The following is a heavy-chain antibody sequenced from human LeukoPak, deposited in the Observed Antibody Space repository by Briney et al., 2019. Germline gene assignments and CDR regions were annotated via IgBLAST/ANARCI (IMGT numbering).Heavy chain of an antibody. CDR1: GGSISSYY. V-gene: IGHV4-59*01. CDR2: ISHSGST. J-gene: IGHJ5*02. CDR3: ARGYSSGIYGWFDP. D-gene: IGHD3-10*01. Sequence: KPSETLSLTCIVAGGSISSYYWIWIRQPPGKGLEWIGHISHSGSTNYNPSLQSRVTISVDTSKKQFSLRLNSVTAADTALYYCARGYSSGIYGWFDPWGQGTLVTVSS.